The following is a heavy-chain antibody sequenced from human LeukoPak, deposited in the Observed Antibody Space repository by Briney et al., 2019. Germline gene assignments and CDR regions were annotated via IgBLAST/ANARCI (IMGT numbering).Heavy chain of an antibody. CDR3: ARRDGDNDRGFDY. CDR1: EFTFTNYA. J-gene: IGHJ4*02. CDR2: ISGSGDTT. V-gene: IGHV3-23*01. Sequence: GGSLRLSCTASEFTFTNYAMSWVRQTPGKGLEWLSVISGSGDTTYYADSVKGRFTISRDNSKNTLYLQMNSLRVEDTAVYYCARRDGDNDRGFDYWGQGTLVTVSS. D-gene: IGHD4-23*01.